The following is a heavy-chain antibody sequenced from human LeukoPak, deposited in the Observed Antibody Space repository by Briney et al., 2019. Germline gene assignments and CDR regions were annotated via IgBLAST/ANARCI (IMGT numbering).Heavy chain of an antibody. V-gene: IGHV1-2*02. D-gene: IGHD5/OR15-5a*01. J-gene: IGHJ5*02. CDR2: ISTDSGDA. CDR3: AGLGSTVKGRIDP. CDR1: GYHFTGYH. Sequence: ASVKVSCKASGYHFTGYHVHWVRQAPGQGLEWMGRISTDSGDADIAQKFQGRVTLTRDTSISTAYMELSRLTSDDSAVYYCAGLGSTVKGRIDPWGQGTSVTVSS.